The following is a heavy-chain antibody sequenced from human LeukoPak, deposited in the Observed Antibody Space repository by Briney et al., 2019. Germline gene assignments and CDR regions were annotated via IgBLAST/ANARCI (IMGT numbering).Heavy chain of an antibody. J-gene: IGHJ4*02. CDR2: IYYSGST. D-gene: IGHD6-13*01. Sequence: PSETLSLTRTVSGGSISSGDYYWSWIRQPPGKGLEWIGYIYYSGSTYYNPSLKSRVTISVDTSKNQFSLKMSSVTAADTALYYCARGIAAAGTTSSYYFDYWGQGTLVTVSS. V-gene: IGHV4-30-4*01. CDR3: ARGIAAAGTTSSYYFDY. CDR1: GGSISSGDYY.